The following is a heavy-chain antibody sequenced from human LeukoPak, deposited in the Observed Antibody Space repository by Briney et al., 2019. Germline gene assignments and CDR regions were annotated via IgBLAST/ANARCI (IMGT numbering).Heavy chain of an antibody. CDR1: GFISSGYN. CDR2: ISGSGNDI. V-gene: IGHV3-11*01. Sequence: GGSLRPSCATSGFISSGYNMGGIPGAPGKGVGGVSNISGSGNDISYADSVKGRFTISRDNAKGSLYLQMNSLRAADTAVYYCGTHAGRTGSDDWGQGTLVTVSS. D-gene: IGHD3/OR15-3a*01. CDR3: GTHAGRTGSDD. J-gene: IGHJ4*02.